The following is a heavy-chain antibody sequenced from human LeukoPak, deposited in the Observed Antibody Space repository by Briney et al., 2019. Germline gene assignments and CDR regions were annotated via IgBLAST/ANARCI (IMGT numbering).Heavy chain of an antibody. J-gene: IGHJ4*02. D-gene: IGHD5-12*01. V-gene: IGHV3-21*01. CDR2: ISSSSSYI. CDR1: GFTFSSYS. CDR3: ARGPSGYHNT. Sequence: GGSLRLSCAAPGFTFSSYSMNWVRQAPGKGLEWVSSISSSSSYIYYADSVKGRFTISRDNAKKSLYLQMNSLRAEDTAVYYCARGPSGYHNTGGQGTLVTVSS.